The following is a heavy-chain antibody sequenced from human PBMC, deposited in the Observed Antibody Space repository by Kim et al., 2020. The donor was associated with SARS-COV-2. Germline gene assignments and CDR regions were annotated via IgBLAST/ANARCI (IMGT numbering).Heavy chain of an antibody. D-gene: IGHD3-22*01. CDR3: ARGGTGDSSGYRFDY. V-gene: IGHV3-7*01. CDR1: GFTFSSYW. J-gene: IGHJ4*02. Sequence: GGSLRLSCAASGFTFSSYWMSWVRQAPGKGLEWVANIKQDGSEKYYVDSVKGRFTISRDNAKNSLYLQMNSLRAEDTAVYYCARGGTGDSSGYRFDYWGQGTLVTVSS. CDR2: IKQDGSEK.